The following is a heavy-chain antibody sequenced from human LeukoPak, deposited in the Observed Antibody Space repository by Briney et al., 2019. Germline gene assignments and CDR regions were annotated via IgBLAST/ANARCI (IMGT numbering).Heavy chain of an antibody. D-gene: IGHD3-10*01. J-gene: IGHJ4*02. CDR3: ARDGDYHASGSVFFDF. Sequence: SETLSLTCTVSGGTISSGGFYWSWIRQPPGQGLEWIGYIYHSGTSYYNPSLKSRFSMSVDTSENQFSLNLNSVTAADTAVYYCARDGDYHASGSVFFDFWGQGILVTVSS. CDR1: GGTISSGGFY. CDR2: IYHSGTS. V-gene: IGHV4-31*03.